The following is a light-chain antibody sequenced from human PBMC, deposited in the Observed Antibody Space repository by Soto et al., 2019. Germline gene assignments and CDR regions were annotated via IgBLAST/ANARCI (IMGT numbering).Light chain of an antibody. J-gene: IGLJ2*01. CDR2: EVT. V-gene: IGLV2-18*02. Sequence: QSALTQPPSVSGSPGRSVTISCTGTSSDIGIYDRVSWYQQTPGTAPKLMIYEVTNRPSGVPDRFSGSKSGTTASLTISGLQAEDEAGYYCSSYTSSNTVLFGGGTKVTVL. CDR1: SSDIGIYDR. CDR3: SSYTSSNTVL.